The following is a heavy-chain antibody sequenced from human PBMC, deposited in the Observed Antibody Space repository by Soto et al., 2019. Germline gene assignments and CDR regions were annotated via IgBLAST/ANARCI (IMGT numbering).Heavy chain of an antibody. CDR2: INHSGST. CDR3: ARGALNYDLWSGPINGGMDV. V-gene: IGHV4-34*01. Sequence: VQLVESGGGLVYPGGSLTLSCVGSGFSFSDHGMNWVRRAPGKGLQWIGEINHSGSTSHNPSLKSRVTLSLDTSKNQFSLILTSVTVADTAVYYCARGALNYDLWSGPINGGMDVWGQGTTVTVSS. J-gene: IGHJ6*02. D-gene: IGHD3-3*01. CDR1: GFSFSDHG.